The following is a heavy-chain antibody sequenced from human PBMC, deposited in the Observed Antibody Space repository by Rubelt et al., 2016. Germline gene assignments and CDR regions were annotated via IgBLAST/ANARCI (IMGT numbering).Heavy chain of an antibody. J-gene: IGHJ4*02. CDR2: IIPIVGIA. D-gene: IGHD6-19*01. CDR1: GGTFNSYA. V-gene: IGHV1-69*04. CDR3: ARDKPQQWLVLEPTFDY. Sequence: VKKPGSSVKVTCKASGGTFNSYAINWVRQAPGQGLEWMGKIIPIVGIANYAQNFQGRVTITADKSTSTVYMDLSSLRFEDTAVYYCARDKPQQWLVLEPTFDYWGQGTLVTVSS.